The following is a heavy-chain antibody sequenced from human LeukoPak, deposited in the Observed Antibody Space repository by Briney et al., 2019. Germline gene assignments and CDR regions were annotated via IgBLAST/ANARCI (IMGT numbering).Heavy chain of an antibody. V-gene: IGHV1-3*01. J-gene: IGHJ4*02. CDR1: GYTFTSYA. CDR3: ARDELGALGN. CDR2: INAGNGNT. D-gene: IGHD1-26*01. Sequence: ASVKVSCKASGYTFTSYAMHWVRQAPGQRLEWMGWINAGNGNTKYSQKFQGWVTMTRDTSISTAYMELSRLRSDDTAVYYCARDELGALGNWGQGTLVTVSS.